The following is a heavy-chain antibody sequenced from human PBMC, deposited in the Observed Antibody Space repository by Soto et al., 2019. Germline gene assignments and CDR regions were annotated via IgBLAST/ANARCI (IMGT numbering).Heavy chain of an antibody. CDR1: GFTFSSYW. J-gene: IGHJ6*02. CDR2: INSDGSST. Sequence: GGSLRLSCAASGFTFSSYWMHWVRQAPGKGLVWVSRINSDGSSTSYADSVKGRFTISRDNAKNTLYLQMNSLRAEDTAVYYCARDYNYYGSGSYYYGMAVWGQGTTVTVSS. CDR3: ARDYNYYGSGSYYYGMAV. V-gene: IGHV3-74*01. D-gene: IGHD3-10*01.